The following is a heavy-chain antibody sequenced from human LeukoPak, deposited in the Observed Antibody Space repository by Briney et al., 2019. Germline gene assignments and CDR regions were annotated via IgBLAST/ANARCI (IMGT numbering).Heavy chain of an antibody. CDR2: IYHSGST. J-gene: IGHJ5*02. CDR1: GYSISSGYY. D-gene: IGHD3-10*01. V-gene: IGHV4-38-2*01. Sequence: SETLSLTCAVSGYSISSGYYWGWIRQPPGKGLEWIGSIYHSGSTYYNPSLKSRVTISIDTSKNEFSLKVSSVTAADMAIYYCAASGGPINWFDPWGQGTLVTVSS. CDR3: AASGGPINWFDP.